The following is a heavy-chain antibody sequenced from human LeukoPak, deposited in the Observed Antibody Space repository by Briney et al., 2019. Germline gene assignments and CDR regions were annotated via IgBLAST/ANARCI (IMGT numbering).Heavy chain of an antibody. CDR2: IDPKSGDT. V-gene: IGHV1-2*02. CDR1: GYTFTGYY. D-gene: IGHD6-13*01. Sequence: ASLTVSCKASGYTFTGYYLHWVRQAPGQGLEWMGWIDPKSGDTNYAQRFQGRVTMTGDTSITTAYMDLSSLRSDDTAVYYCATLSGYTSSWPEDYWGQGTLVTVSS. J-gene: IGHJ4*02. CDR3: ATLSGYTSSWPEDY.